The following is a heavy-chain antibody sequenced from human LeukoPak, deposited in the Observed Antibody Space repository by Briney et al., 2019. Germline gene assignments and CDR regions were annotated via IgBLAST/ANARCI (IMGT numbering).Heavy chain of an antibody. CDR2: ISGSGSST. CDR1: GFTFSSYA. D-gene: IGHD3-22*01. V-gene: IGHV3-23*01. Sequence: GGSLRLSCAASGFTFSSYAMSWVRQAPGKGLEWASSISGSGSSTYYADSVKGRFTISRDNSKNTLYVQVNSLGTEDTAAYYCAKGSYYDSSGSFYFDYWGQGTLVTVSS. CDR3: AKGSYYDSSGSFYFDY. J-gene: IGHJ4*02.